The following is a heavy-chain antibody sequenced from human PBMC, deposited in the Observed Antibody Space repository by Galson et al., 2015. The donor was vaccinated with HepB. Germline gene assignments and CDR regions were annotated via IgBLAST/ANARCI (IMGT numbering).Heavy chain of an antibody. V-gene: IGHV3-11*06. CDR1: GFTFSDSY. CDR2: ISDTSHYT. CDR3: TGGYSFDQQAYDI. Sequence: SLRLSCAASGFTFSDSYMAWIGQSPEQGLEGVAYISDTSHYTDYPASVKVRFPISRDNAENTLSLQMTSLRVEDTAVYHCTGGYSFDQQAYDIWGRGTMVTVSS. D-gene: IGHD5-18*01. J-gene: IGHJ3*02.